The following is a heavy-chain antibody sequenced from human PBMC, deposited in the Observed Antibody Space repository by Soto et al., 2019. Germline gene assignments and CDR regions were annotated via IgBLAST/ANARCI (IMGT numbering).Heavy chain of an antibody. CDR1: GFTFSSYW. CDR3: ARERGLPRSIAARTTFGY. D-gene: IGHD6-6*01. J-gene: IGHJ4*02. Sequence: GGSLRLSCAASGFTFSSYWMSWVRQAPEKGLEWVANIKQDGNDLYFVDSVKGRFTISRDNSKNSLYLHMSSLRSEDTAVYYCARERGLPRSIAARTTFGYWGQGTLVTVSS. V-gene: IGHV3-7*03. CDR2: IKQDGNDL.